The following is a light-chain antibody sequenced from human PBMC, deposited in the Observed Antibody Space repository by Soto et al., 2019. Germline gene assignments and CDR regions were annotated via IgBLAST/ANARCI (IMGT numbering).Light chain of an antibody. CDR1: SSDVGGYNY. CDR3: NSYAGGNTYV. CDR2: EVS. V-gene: IGLV2-8*01. Sequence: QSALTQPASVSGSPGQSVTISCTGTSSDVGGYNYVSWYQQYPGKAPKLMIYEVSKRPSGVPDRFSASKSGNTASLTVSGLQTEDEADYYCNSYAGGNTYVFGTGTKLTVL. J-gene: IGLJ1*01.